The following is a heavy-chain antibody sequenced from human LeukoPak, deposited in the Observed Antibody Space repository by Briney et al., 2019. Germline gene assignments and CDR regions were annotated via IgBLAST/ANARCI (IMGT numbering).Heavy chain of an antibody. Sequence: GRSLRLSCAASGFTFSSYAIHWVRQAPGKGLEWVAVISYDGSNKYYADSVKGRFTISRDNSKNTLYLQMNSLRAEDTAVYYCARGPSDFWSGYSPYYYYYGMDVWGQGTTVTVSS. CDR3: ARGPSDFWSGYSPYYYYYGMDV. CDR1: GFTFSSYA. D-gene: IGHD3-3*01. J-gene: IGHJ6*02. V-gene: IGHV3-30-3*01. CDR2: ISYDGSNK.